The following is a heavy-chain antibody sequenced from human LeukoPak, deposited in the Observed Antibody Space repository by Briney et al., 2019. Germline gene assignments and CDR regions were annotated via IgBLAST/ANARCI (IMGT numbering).Heavy chain of an antibody. CDR2: IYYSGST. V-gene: IGHV4-39*07. CDR3: ARGLSAAPPGRY. CDR1: GGSISSSSYY. J-gene: IGHJ4*02. Sequence: ASETLSLTCTVSGGSISSSSYYWGWIRQPPGKGLEWIGSIYYSGSTYYNPSLKSRVTISVDTSKNQFSLKLSSVTAADAAVYYCARGLSAAPPGRYWGQGTLVTVSS. D-gene: IGHD6-13*01.